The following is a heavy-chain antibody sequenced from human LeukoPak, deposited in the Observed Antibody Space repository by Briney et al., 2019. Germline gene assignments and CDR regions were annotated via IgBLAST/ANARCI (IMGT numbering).Heavy chain of an antibody. CDR2: ISAYNGNT. D-gene: IGHD4-23*01. Sequence: GASVKVSCKASGYTFTSYGISWVRQAPGQRLEWMGWISAYNGNTNYAQKLQGRVTMTTDTSTSTAYMELRSLRSDDTAVYYCARTLYDSGGNQARELSDYWGQGTLVTVSS. CDR1: GYTFTSYG. V-gene: IGHV1-18*01. CDR3: ARTLYDSGGNQARELSDY. J-gene: IGHJ4*02.